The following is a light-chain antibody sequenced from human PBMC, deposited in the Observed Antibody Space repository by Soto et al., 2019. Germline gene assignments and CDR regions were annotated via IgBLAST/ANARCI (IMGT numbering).Light chain of an antibody. CDR3: SSYAGSNVV. J-gene: IGLJ2*01. Sequence: QSALTQPPSASGSPGQSVTISCTGTSSDVGGYNFVSWYQQHPGKVPKLIIYEVNKRPSGVPDRFSGSKSGNTASLTVSGLQTEDEADYYCSSYAGSNVVFGGGTQLTVL. V-gene: IGLV2-8*01. CDR1: SSDVGGYNF. CDR2: EVN.